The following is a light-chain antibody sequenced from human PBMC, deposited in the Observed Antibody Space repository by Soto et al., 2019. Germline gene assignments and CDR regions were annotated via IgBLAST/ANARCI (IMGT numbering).Light chain of an antibody. CDR3: QQSSGIPYT. Sequence: DIQMTQSPSSLSASVGDRVTITCRASQTIGTYLNWYQQSPGKAPKLLIYAASTLQNGVTSRFSCSGSGTDFTLTISSLQPEDCATYYCQQSSGIPYTFGQGTKLEIK. J-gene: IGKJ2*01. CDR1: QTIGTY. CDR2: AAS. V-gene: IGKV1-39*01.